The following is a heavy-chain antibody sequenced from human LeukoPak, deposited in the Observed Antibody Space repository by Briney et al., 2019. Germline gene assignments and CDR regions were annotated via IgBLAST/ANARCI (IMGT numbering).Heavy chain of an antibody. Sequence: PSETLSLTCAVYGGSFSGFYWTWIRQPPGKGLEWIGEINNSGSTNYNSSLKSRVTISIDTSKKQFSLKLRSVTAADTAVYYCASSRVYSSSNSWDYYFDNWDQGILVTVSS. J-gene: IGHJ4*02. CDR3: ASSRVYSSSNSWDYYFDN. CDR1: GGSFSGFY. CDR2: INNSGST. D-gene: IGHD6-13*01. V-gene: IGHV4-34*01.